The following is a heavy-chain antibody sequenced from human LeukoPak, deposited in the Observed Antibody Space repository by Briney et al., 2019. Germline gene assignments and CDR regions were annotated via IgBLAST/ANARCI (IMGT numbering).Heavy chain of an antibody. CDR1: GFTFSSYS. D-gene: IGHD2-15*01. V-gene: IGHV3-21*01. Sequence: PGGSLRLSCAASGFTFSSYSMNWVRQAPGKGLEWVSSISSSSSYIYYADSVEGRFTISRDNAKNSLYLQMNSLRAEDTAVYYCARALAATSRGWFDPWGQGTLVTVSS. J-gene: IGHJ5*02. CDR2: ISSSSSYI. CDR3: ARALAATSRGWFDP.